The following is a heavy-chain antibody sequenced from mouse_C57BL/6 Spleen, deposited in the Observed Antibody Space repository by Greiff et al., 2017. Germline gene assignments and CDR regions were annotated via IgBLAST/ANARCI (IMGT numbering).Heavy chain of an antibody. CDR1: GYTFTDYY. CDR2: INPNNGGT. D-gene: IGHD2-1*01. Sequence: VHVKQSGPELVKPGASVKISCKASGYTFTDYYMNWVKQSHGKSLEWIGDINPNNGGTSYNQKFKGKATLTVDKSSSTAYMELRSLTSEDSAVYYCARGDYGNSYAMDYWGQGTSVTVSS. V-gene: IGHV1-26*01. J-gene: IGHJ4*01. CDR3: ARGDYGNSYAMDY.